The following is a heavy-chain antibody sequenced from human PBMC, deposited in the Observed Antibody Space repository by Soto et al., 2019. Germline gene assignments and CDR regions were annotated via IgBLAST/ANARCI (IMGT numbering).Heavy chain of an antibody. J-gene: IGHJ6*02. Sequence: SETLTLTCAVYGGSFSGYYWTWIRQPPGTGLEWIGEINHSGSTNYNPSLKSRVTISVDTSKNQFSLKLTSVTAADTAVYYCARDKDRLQLGGNYYFILDVWGQGTAVTVSS. V-gene: IGHV4-34*01. D-gene: IGHD1-1*01. CDR3: ARDKDRLQLGGNYYFILDV. CDR1: GGSFSGYY. CDR2: INHSGST.